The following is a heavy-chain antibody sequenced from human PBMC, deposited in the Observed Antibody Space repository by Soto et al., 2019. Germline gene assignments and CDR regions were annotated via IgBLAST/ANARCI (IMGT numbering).Heavy chain of an antibody. V-gene: IGHV3-7*03. CDR3: ARTGWPQSSYYFDY. Sequence: GGSLRLSCAASGFSFSLFWMSWVRQTPGKGLEWVANINEDGSEKFFADSVKGRFTISRDNAKNSLSLQMNSLTADDTAVYYCARTGWPQSSYYFDYWGQGTLVTVSS. J-gene: IGHJ4*02. CDR1: GFSFSLFW. D-gene: IGHD3-16*01. CDR2: INEDGSEK.